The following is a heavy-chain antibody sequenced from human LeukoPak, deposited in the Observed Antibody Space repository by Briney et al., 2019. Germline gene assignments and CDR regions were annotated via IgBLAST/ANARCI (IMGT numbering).Heavy chain of an antibody. V-gene: IGHV4-39*01. J-gene: IGHJ4*02. CDR3: ARRSTKENGFDF. CDR2: IYYSGTT. CDR1: GGSISSSSDY. D-gene: IGHD1-1*01. Sequence: SETLSLTCTVSGGSISSSSDYWGWIRQPPGEGLEWIGTIYYSGTTYYNPSLGCRVTISLDTSKNQFSLKLTSVTDADTAVYYCARRSTKENGFDFWGQGTLVTVSS.